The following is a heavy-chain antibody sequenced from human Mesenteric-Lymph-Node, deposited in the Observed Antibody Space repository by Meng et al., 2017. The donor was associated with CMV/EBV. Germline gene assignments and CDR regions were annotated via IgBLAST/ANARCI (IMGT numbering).Heavy chain of an antibody. V-gene: IGHV3-30*02. CDR3: AKDGGSSWYGANDY. J-gene: IGHJ4*02. Sequence: GESLKIFCAASGFTFSSYGMHWVRQAPGKGLEWVAFIEHDGSNKYYVDSVKGRFTISRDNSKNTLYLQMDTLRAEDTALYYCAKDGGSSWYGANDYWGQGTLVTVSS. D-gene: IGHD6-13*01. CDR1: GFTFSSYG. CDR2: IEHDGSNK.